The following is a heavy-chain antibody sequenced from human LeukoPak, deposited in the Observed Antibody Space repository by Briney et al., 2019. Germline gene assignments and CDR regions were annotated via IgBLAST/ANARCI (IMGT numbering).Heavy chain of an antibody. D-gene: IGHD6-19*01. CDR2: ISYDGSNK. J-gene: IGHJ3*02. Sequence: GGSLRLSCAASGFTFSSYAMHWVRQAPGKGLEWVAVISYDGSNKYYADSVKGRFTISRDNSKNTLYLQMNSLRAEDTAVYYCARDRGVAVAGTVFGAFDIWGQGTVVTVSS. CDR3: ARDRGVAVAGTVFGAFDI. V-gene: IGHV3-30*01. CDR1: GFTFSSYA.